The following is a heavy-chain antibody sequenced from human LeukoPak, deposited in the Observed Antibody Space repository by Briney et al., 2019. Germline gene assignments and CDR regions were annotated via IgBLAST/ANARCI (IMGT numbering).Heavy chain of an antibody. CDR3: AKAAWPSNGKYDY. J-gene: IGHJ4*02. CDR2: IRYDGSNK. V-gene: IGHV3-30*02. D-gene: IGHD3-22*01. CDR1: GFTFSSYG. Sequence: GGSLRLSCAASGFTFSSYGMHWVRQAPCKGLEWVAFIRYDGSNKYYADSVKGRFTISRDNSKNTLYLQMNSLRAEDTAVYYCAKAAWPSNGKYDYWGQGTLVTVSS.